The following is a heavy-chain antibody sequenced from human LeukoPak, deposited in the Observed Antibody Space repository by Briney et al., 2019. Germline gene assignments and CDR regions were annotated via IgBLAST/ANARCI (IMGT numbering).Heavy chain of an antibody. Sequence: GESLKISGKGSGYSFTNYWIGWVRQMPGKGLKWMGIIYPGDSDARYSPSFQGQVTISADKSISTAYLQWSSLKASDTAMYYCARPQGAAADAFDIWGQGTMVTVSS. D-gene: IGHD6-13*01. J-gene: IGHJ3*02. CDR2: IYPGDSDA. V-gene: IGHV5-51*01. CDR3: ARPQGAAADAFDI. CDR1: GYSFTNYW.